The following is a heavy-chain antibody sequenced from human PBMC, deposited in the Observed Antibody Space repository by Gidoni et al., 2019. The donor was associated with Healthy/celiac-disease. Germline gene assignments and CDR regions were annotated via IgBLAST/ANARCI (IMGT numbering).Heavy chain of an antibody. CDR1: GGTFSSYA. CDR3: ASQGQYYGGNSRWFDP. J-gene: IGHJ5*02. CDR2: IIPIFGTA. Sequence: QVQLVQSGAEVKKPGSSVKVSCKASGGTFSSYAISWVRQAPGQGLEWMGGIIPIFGTANYAQKFQGRVTITADESTSTAYMELSSLRSEDTAVYYCASQGQYYGGNSRWFDPWGQGTLVTVSS. V-gene: IGHV1-69*01. D-gene: IGHD4-17*01.